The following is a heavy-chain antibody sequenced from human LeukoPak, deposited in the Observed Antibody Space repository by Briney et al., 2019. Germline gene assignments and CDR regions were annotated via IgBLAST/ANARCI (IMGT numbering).Heavy chain of an antibody. Sequence: SQTLSLTCAISGDSVSSNSAAWNWIRQSPSRGLEWLGRTYYRSKWYNDYAVSVKSRMTINPDTSKNQFSLQLNSMTPEDTAVYYCARGGSGITVSLFAYWGQGTLVTVSS. CDR2: TYYRSKWYN. V-gene: IGHV6-1*01. CDR1: GDSVSSNSAA. CDR3: ARGGSGITVSLFAY. D-gene: IGHD6-19*01. J-gene: IGHJ4*02.